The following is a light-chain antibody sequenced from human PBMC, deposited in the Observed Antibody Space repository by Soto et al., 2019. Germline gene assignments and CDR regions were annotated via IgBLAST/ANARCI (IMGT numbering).Light chain of an antibody. J-gene: IGKJ1*01. CDR3: QQYNTFWT. CDR2: GAS. V-gene: IGKV3-20*01. Sequence: EIVLTQSPGTLSLSPGEIATLSGRANQTITSRYLVWYQQRPGQAPRLLIYGASSRAPGVPASFIGNGSGTEFTLTISRLQPDDFATYYCQQYNTFWTFGPGTKVDIK. CDR1: QTITSRY.